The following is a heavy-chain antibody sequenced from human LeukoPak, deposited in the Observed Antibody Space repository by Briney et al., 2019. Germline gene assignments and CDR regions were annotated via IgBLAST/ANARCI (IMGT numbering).Heavy chain of an antibody. Sequence: GGSLRLSCAASGFTFRSYAMSWVRQAPGKGLEWVSAISGSGDITYYADSVKGRFTMSRDNFKNTLYLQMNSLRAEDTAVYYCAKVSRFAVVPAAMLDYWGQGIRVTVSS. CDR3: AKVSRFAVVPAAMLDY. J-gene: IGHJ4*02. CDR2: ISGSGDIT. D-gene: IGHD2-2*01. V-gene: IGHV3-23*01. CDR1: GFTFRSYA.